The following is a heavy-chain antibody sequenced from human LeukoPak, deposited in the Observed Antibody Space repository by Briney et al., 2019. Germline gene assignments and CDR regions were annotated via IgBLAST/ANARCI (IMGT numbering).Heavy chain of an antibody. Sequence: PSQTLSLTCTVSGGSISSGDYYWSWIRQPPGKGLEWIGYIYYSGSTYYNPSLKSRVTISVDTSKNQFSLKLSSVTAADTAVYYCARVPIDDYVWGSYRYPLYYFDYWGQGTLVTVSS. V-gene: IGHV4-30-4*01. J-gene: IGHJ4*02. D-gene: IGHD3-16*02. CDR1: GGSISSGDYY. CDR3: ARVPIDDYVWGSYRYPLYYFDY. CDR2: IYYSGST.